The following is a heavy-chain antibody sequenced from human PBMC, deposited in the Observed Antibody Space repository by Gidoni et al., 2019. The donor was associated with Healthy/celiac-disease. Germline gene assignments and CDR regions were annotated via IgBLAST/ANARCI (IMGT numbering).Heavy chain of an antibody. D-gene: IGHD4-17*01. J-gene: IGHJ4*02. V-gene: IGHV3-64D*08. CDR2: ISSNGGST. CDR1: GFTFSSYA. Sequence: EVQLVESGGGLVQPGGSLRLSCSASGFTFSSYAMHWVRQAPGKGLEYVSAISSNGGSTYYADSVKGRFTISRDNSKNTLYLQMSSLRAEDTAVYYCVKDLYGGNPGIEYYFDYWGQGTLVTVSS. CDR3: VKDLYGGNPGIEYYFDY.